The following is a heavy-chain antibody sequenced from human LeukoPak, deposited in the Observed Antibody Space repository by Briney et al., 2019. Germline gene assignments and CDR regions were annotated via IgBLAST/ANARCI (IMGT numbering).Heavy chain of an antibody. CDR1: GFTFSSYA. CDR2: ISGSGDTT. CDR3: AKDQGENWFDP. J-gene: IGHJ5*02. Sequence: GSLRLSCAAYGFTFSSYAMSWVRQAPGRGLEWVSVISGSGDTTYYADSVKGRFTISRDNSKNTLYLQMNSLRAEDTALYYRAKDQGENWFDPWGQGTLVTVSS. V-gene: IGHV3-23*01. D-gene: IGHD3-16*01.